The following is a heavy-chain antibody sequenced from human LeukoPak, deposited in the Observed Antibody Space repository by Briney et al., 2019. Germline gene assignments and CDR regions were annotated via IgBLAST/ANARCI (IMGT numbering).Heavy chain of an antibody. CDR2: INSDGGST. J-gene: IGHJ4*02. Sequence: GGSLRLSCTASGFTFSSYWMHWVRQAQGKGLVWVSRINSDGGSTSYADSVKGRFTISRDNAKNTLYLQMNSLRAEDTAVYYCARRIQGMAPYYFDYWGQGTLVTVSS. CDR1: GFTFSSYW. CDR3: ARRIQGMAPYYFDY. V-gene: IGHV3-74*01. D-gene: IGHD5-24*01.